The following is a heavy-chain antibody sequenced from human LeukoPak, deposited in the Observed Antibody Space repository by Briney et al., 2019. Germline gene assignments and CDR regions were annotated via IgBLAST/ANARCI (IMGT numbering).Heavy chain of an antibody. CDR2: IYTSGST. V-gene: IGHV4-4*07. D-gene: IGHD3-10*01. CDR1: GGSISSYY. J-gene: IGHJ5*02. CDR3: ARDLYGSGSYKFGNWFDP. Sequence: SETLSLTCTVSGGSISSYYWSWIRQPAGKGPEWIGRIYTSGSTNYNPSLKSRVTMSVDTSKNRFSLKLSSVTAADTAVYYCARDLYGSGSYKFGNWFDPWGQGTLVTVSS.